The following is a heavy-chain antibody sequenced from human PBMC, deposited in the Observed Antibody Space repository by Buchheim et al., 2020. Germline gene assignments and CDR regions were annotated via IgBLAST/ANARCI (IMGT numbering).Heavy chain of an antibody. D-gene: IGHD3-3*01. Sequence: QVQLVQSGAEVKKPGASVKVSCKASGYTFTGYYMHWVRQAPGQGLEWMGWINPNSGGPNSAQKFQGWVTMTRDTSISTAYMELSRLRSDDTAVYYCARYNYDFWSGYSPADAFDIWGQGT. V-gene: IGHV1-2*04. CDR3: ARYNYDFWSGYSPADAFDI. J-gene: IGHJ3*02. CDR2: INPNSGGP. CDR1: GYTFTGYY.